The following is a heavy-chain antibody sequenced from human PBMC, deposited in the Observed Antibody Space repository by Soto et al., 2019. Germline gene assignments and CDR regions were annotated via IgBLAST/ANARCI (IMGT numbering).Heavy chain of an antibody. V-gene: IGHV1-3*01. J-gene: IGHJ4*02. CDR1: GYTFTSYA. CDR3: PRISEYYSLDY. CDR2: INAGNGNT. Sequence: QVQLVQSGAEVKKPGASVKVSCKASGYTFTSYAMHWVRQAPGQRLEWMGWINAGNGNTKYSQKFQCRVTIIRVTSASTAYMALSSLRSRYQHVYSCPRISEYYSLDYWGQGTLVTVSS. D-gene: IGHD3-22*01.